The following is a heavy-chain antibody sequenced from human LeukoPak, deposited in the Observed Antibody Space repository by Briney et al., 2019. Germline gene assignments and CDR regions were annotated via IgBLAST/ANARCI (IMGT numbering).Heavy chain of an antibody. Sequence: GGSLRLSCAASGFTFSSYEMNWVRQAPGKGLEWVSYSSSSGRVIKYADSVKGRFTISRDNARNSLYLQMNSLRAEDTAVYYCARGLRYYDSSASLFDYWGQGTLVTVSS. CDR1: GFTFSSYE. CDR3: ARGLRYYDSSASLFDY. CDR2: SSSSGRVI. D-gene: IGHD3-22*01. V-gene: IGHV3-48*03. J-gene: IGHJ4*02.